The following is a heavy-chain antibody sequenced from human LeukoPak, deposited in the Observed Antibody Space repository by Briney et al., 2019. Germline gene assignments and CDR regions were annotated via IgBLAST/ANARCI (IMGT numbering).Heavy chain of an antibody. CDR3: ARGRGSNSARQYSYYHMDV. D-gene: IGHD4-23*01. J-gene: IGHJ6*03. CDR2: IYTSGST. V-gene: IGHV4-61*02. Sequence: SETLSLTCTVSGGSISSGSYYWSWIRQPAGKGLEWIGRIYTSGSTNYNPSLKSRVTISVDTSKNQFSLNLSSVTAADTAVYYCARGRGSNSARQYSYYHMDVWGKGTTVIVSS. CDR1: GGSISSGSYY.